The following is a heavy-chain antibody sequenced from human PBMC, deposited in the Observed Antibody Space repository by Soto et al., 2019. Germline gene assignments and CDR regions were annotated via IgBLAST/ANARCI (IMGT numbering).Heavy chain of an antibody. V-gene: IGHV4-34*01. CDR3: ARGLITGSHYSGGWYYFDS. Sequence: PSETLSLTCAVYGESFSGHIWTCIRQTPGKGLQWIGQINHSGSASYNPSLKSRVTISVHTSNSQFSLELSSVTAADTAVYYCARGLITGSHYSGGWYYFDSWGQGTQVTVSS. J-gene: IGHJ4*02. CDR2: INHSGSA. CDR1: GESFSGHI. D-gene: IGHD6-19*01.